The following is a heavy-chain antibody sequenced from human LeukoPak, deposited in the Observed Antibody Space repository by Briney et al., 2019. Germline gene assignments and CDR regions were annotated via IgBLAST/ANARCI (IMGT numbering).Heavy chain of an antibody. CDR2: INPNSGGT. CDR3: ARFASVAHFDN. D-gene: IGHD5-12*01. CDR1: GYTFSAYY. Sequence: ASVKVSCKASGYTFSAYYIQWVRQAPGQGLEWMGWINPNSGGTNYAQKFQGWVTMTTDTSTSTAYMELRRLRSDDTAVYSCARFASVAHFDNWGQGTLVTVSS. J-gene: IGHJ4*02. V-gene: IGHV1-2*04.